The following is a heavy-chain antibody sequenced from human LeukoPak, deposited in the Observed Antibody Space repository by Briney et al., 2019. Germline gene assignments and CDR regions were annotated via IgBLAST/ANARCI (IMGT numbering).Heavy chain of an antibody. D-gene: IGHD4-23*01. J-gene: IGHJ3*02. V-gene: IGHV4-34*01. CDR3: AKDEDYGGNWFPDGAAFDI. CDR2: INHSGST. CDR1: GGSFSGYY. Sequence: SETLSLTCAVYGGSFSGYYWSWIRQPPGKGLEWIGEINHSGSTNYNLSLKSRVTISVDTSKNQFSLKLSSVTAADTAVYYCAKDEDYGGNWFPDGAAFDIWGQGTMVTVSS.